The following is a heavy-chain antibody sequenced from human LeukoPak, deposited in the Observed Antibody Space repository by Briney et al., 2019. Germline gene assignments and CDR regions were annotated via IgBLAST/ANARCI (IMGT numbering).Heavy chain of an antibody. V-gene: IGHV3-23*01. J-gene: IGHJ5*02. D-gene: IGHD2-2*01. Sequence: GGSLRLSCAASGFTFSSYAMSWVRQAPGKGREGVSAISCSGGSTFYADSAKGRFTISRDNSKNTPYLQMNSLRAEDTAVYYFAKEQDIVVVPWSDPWGQGTLVTASS. CDR2: ISCSGGST. CDR3: AKEQDIVVVPWSDP. CDR1: GFTFSSYA.